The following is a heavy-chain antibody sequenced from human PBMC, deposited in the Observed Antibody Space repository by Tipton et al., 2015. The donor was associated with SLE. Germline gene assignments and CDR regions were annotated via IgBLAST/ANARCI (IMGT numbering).Heavy chain of an antibody. Sequence: LRLSCTVSGGSISKSSHYWGWIRQPPGKGLEWIGSVYFSGVTYYNPSLKSRVSILVDTSKNQFSLKLTSVTAAETAMYYCARDRRKRHGDGFHWFGNNDDAHYYYMDVWGRGTTVTVS. CDR2: VYFSGVT. CDR1: GGSISKSSHY. CDR3: ARDRRKRHGDGFHWFGNNDDAHYYYMDV. J-gene: IGHJ6*03. D-gene: IGHD3-10*01. V-gene: IGHV4-39*07.